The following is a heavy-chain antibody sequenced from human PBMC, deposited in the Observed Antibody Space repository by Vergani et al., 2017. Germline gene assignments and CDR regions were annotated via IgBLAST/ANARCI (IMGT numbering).Heavy chain of an antibody. CDR1: GGTFSSYA. J-gene: IGHJ3*01. CDR2: IIPIFGTA. D-gene: IGHD6-19*01. CDR3: ARGGYGGGWSVFL. V-gene: IGHV1-69*01. Sequence: QVQLVQSGAEVKKPGSSVKLSCKASGGTFSSYAISWVRQAPGQGLEWMGGIIPIFGTANYAQSFQGRVTITGDESTSADYMELSSLRSEDTAVYYCARGGYGGGWSVFLWGQGTMVTVSS.